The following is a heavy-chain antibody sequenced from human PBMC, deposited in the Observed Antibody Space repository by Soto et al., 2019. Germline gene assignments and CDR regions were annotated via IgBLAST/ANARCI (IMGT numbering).Heavy chain of an antibody. CDR1: GFTFDDYA. CDR3: AKGCCSSSSGGYYFDY. CDR2: ISGSGGTT. J-gene: IGHJ4*02. D-gene: IGHD6-6*01. V-gene: IGHV3-23*01. Sequence: PGGSLRLSCAASGFTFDDYAMHWVRQAPGKGLEWVSGISGSGGTTYYADSVKGRFTISRDNSKNTLYLQMNSLRVEDTAVYYCAKGCCSSSSGGYYFDYWGQGILVTVSS.